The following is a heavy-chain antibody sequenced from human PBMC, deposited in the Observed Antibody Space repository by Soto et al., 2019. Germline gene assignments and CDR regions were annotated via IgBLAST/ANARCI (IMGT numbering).Heavy chain of an antibody. CDR3: ASTTVTTNRFDP. V-gene: IGHV4-30-4*01. Sequence: SETLSLTCTVSGGSISSGDYYWSWIRQPPGKGLEWIGYIYYSGSTYYNPSLKSRVTISVDTSKNQFSLKLSSVTAADTAVYYCASTTVTTNRFDPWGQGTLVTVSS. J-gene: IGHJ5*02. CDR1: GGSISSGDYY. CDR2: IYYSGST. D-gene: IGHD4-17*01.